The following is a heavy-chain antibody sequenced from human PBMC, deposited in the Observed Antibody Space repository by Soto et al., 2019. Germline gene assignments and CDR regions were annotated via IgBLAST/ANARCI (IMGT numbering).Heavy chain of an antibody. D-gene: IGHD1-26*01. V-gene: IGHV3-33*01. CDR1: GFTFSSYG. J-gene: IGHJ6*02. CDR2: IWYDGSNK. CDR3: ARERSGSYLSYYYYYYDMDV. Sequence: PGGSLRLSCAASGFTFSSYGMHWVRQAPGKGLEWVAVIWYDGSNKYYADSVKGRFTISRDNSKNTLCLQMNSLRAEDTAVYYCARERSGSYLSYYYYYYDMDVWGQGTTVTVSS.